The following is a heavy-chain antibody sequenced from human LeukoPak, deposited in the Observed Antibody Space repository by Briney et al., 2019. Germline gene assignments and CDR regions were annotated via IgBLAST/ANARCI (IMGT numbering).Heavy chain of an antibody. Sequence: GGSLRLSCAASGFTFTSYSMNWVRRTPGKGLEWVSSISSSSSYIYYADSVKGRFTISRDNAKNSLYLQMNSLRAEDTAVYYYAATLQWLPVGDYWGQGALVTVSS. CDR1: GFTFTSYS. CDR3: AATLQWLPVGDY. V-gene: IGHV3-21*01. CDR2: ISSSSSYI. J-gene: IGHJ4*02. D-gene: IGHD6-19*01.